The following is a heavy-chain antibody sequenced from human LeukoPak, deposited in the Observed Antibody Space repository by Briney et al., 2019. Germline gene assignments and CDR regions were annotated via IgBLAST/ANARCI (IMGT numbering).Heavy chain of an antibody. CDR3: ARENIDTTLGDYDWGSYIDY. CDR1: GYTFTRNA. Sequence: ASVKVSCKASGYTFTRNALNWVRQAPGQGLDWMGWINPNTGNPTYAQGFTGRFVFSLDTSVSTAYLQISSLKAEDTAVYYCARENIDTTLGDYDWGSYIDYWGQGTLVTVSS. V-gene: IGHV7-4-1*02. J-gene: IGHJ4*02. D-gene: IGHD3-10*01. CDR2: INPNTGNP.